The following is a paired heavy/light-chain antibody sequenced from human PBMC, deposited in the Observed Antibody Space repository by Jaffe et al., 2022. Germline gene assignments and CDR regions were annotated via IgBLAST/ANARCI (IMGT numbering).Heavy chain of an antibody. CDR1: GYTFTNQV. CDR2: INAGNGNT. CDR3: VRANIGGGLFDY. V-gene: IGHV1-3*01. Sequence: QVQLVQSGAEVKKPGASVQVSCKASGYTFTNQVMYWVRQAPGQRLEWMGWINAGNGNTKYSQKFQDRVTITRDTSASTAYMELNSLRSEDTAVYYCVRANIGGGLFDYWGQGTLVTVSS. J-gene: IGHJ4*02. D-gene: IGHD1-26*01.
Light chain of an antibody. V-gene: IGLV7-46*01. J-gene: IGLJ2*01. CDR3: LLSYSGEML. Sequence: QAVVTQEPSLTVSPGGTVTLTCGSSTGAVTSGHYPYWFQQKPGQAPRTLIYDTNYKHSWTPARFSGSLLGGKAALTLSGAQPEDEADYYCLLSYSGEMLFGGGTKLTVL. CDR1: TGAVTSGHY. CDR2: DTN.